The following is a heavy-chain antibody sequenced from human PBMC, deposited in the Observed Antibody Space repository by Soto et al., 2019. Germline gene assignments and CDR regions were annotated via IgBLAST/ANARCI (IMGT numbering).Heavy chain of an antibody. Sequence: QVQLVQSGAEVKKPGASVTVSCKTSGYTFSSIGISWVRQAPGQGLEWMGWISPHKGDTYYAQRLQGRVTITTDTSTSTDYMELRSLRSDDTAVYFCARALDASGSYFTNYWGQGTLVTVPS. D-gene: IGHD3-10*01. J-gene: IGHJ4*02. CDR1: GYTFSSIG. V-gene: IGHV1-18*01. CDR2: ISPHKGDT. CDR3: ARALDASGSYFTNY.